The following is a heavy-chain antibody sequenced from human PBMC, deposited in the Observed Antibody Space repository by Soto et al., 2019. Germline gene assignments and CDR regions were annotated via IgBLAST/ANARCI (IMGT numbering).Heavy chain of an antibody. D-gene: IGHD2-15*01. CDR1: GFTFSSYS. J-gene: IGHJ2*01. CDR3: ARGRTQYCSGGSCSTYWYFDL. Sequence: EVQLVESGGGLVKPGGSLRLSCAASGFTFSSYSMNWVRQAPGKGLEWVSSISSSSSYIYYADSVKGRFTISRDNAKNSLYLQMNSLRAEDTAVYYCARGRTQYCSGGSCSTYWYFDLWGRGTLVTVSS. CDR2: ISSSSSYI. V-gene: IGHV3-21*01.